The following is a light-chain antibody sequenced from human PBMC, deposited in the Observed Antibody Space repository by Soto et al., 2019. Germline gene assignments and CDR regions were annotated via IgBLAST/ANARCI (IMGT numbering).Light chain of an antibody. CDR3: CSYAGGRTYV. J-gene: IGLJ1*01. Sequence: QSVLTQPASVSGYPGQSIIISCSGSSNDVGGYNLVSWYQHHPDKAPKVIIYEGTKRPSGLSTRFSGSKSGNTASLAISGLQAEDEADYYCCSYAGGRTYVFGAGTKVTVL. CDR1: SNDVGGYNL. V-gene: IGLV2-23*01. CDR2: EGT.